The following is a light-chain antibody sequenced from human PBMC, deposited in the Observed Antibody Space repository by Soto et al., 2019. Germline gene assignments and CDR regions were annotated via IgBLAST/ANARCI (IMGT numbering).Light chain of an antibody. CDR1: QDISNY. V-gene: IGKV1-33*01. CDR2: DAS. CDR3: QQYDNLLLT. J-gene: IGKJ4*01. Sequence: DIQMTQSPSSLSASVGDRVTITCQASQDISNYLNWYQQKPGKAPKLLIYDASNLETGVPSRCSGSGSGTDFTFTISSLQPEDIETYYCQQYDNLLLTFGGGTKVEIK.